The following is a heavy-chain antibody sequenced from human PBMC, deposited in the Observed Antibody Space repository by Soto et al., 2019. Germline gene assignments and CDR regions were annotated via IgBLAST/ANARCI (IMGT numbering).Heavy chain of an antibody. CDR2: ISGYNGNT. Sequence: ASVKVSCKASGYTFTNYGVSWVRQAPGQGLEWMGWISGYNGNTNYPQKVQGRVTMTTDTSTSTAYMELRSLTSDDTAVYYCARDRITMFDRDDIDVWGQGTRVTVSS. D-gene: IGHD3-3*01. V-gene: IGHV1-18*01. CDR3: ARDRITMFDRDDIDV. CDR1: GYTFTNYG. J-gene: IGHJ6*02.